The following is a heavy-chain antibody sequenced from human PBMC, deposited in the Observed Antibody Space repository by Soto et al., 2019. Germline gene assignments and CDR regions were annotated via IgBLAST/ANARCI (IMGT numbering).Heavy chain of an antibody. CDR2: IIPIVGTA. CDR3: ATLLSITGTTAYYFDY. CDR1: GGTFSSYA. J-gene: IGHJ4*02. Sequence: SGKVSCKASGGTFSSYAIIWVRQAPGQGLEWMGGIIPIVGTAIYAQKFQGRVTMTEDKSTGTAYMELSSLGSEDTAVYYCATLLSITGTTAYYFDYWGQGTLVTVSS. D-gene: IGHD1-20*01. V-gene: IGHV1-69*06.